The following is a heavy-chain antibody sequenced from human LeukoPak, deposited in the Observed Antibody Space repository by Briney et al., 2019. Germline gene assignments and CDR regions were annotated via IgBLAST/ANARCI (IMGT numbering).Heavy chain of an antibody. D-gene: IGHD3-16*01. V-gene: IGHV4-39*01. CDR1: GASVTMGSYY. CDR2: FHFSGST. CDR3: ARGGGLDV. J-gene: IGHJ6*02. Sequence: SETLSLTCSVSGASVTMGSYYWAWIRQPPGKGLEWIGTFHFSGSTYYNPSLKSRVTISVDTSKNSVSLMLRSVTAADTAVYFCARGGGLDVWGQGATVTVSS.